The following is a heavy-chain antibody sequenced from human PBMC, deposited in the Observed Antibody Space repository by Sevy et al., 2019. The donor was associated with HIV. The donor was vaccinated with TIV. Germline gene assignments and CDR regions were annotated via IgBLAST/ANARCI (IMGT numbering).Heavy chain of an antibody. J-gene: IGHJ4*02. CDR1: GFAFYEYS. V-gene: IGHV3-23*01. CDR3: VREGCSRPHDY. CDR2: LSFGCGKI. Sequence: GGSLRLSCAASGFAFYEYSMSWIRQAPGKGLEWVATLSFGCGKINYADSVKGRFTISRDNSKNSFYLQMDNLRVEDTALYYCVREGCSRPHDYWGQGTRVNVSS. D-gene: IGHD2-8*01.